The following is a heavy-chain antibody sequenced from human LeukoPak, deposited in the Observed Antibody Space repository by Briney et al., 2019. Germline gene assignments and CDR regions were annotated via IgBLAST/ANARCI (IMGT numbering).Heavy chain of an antibody. CDR2: ISYDGGNK. CDR1: GFTFSSYA. CDR3: ARDWGVMVVAALFDY. Sequence: GRSLRLSCAASGFTFSSYAMHWVRQAPGKGLEWVAVISYDGGNKYYADSVKGRFTISRDNSKNTLYLQMNSLRAEDTAVYYCARDWGVMVVAALFDYWGQGTLVTVSS. D-gene: IGHD2-15*01. V-gene: IGHV3-30-3*01. J-gene: IGHJ4*02.